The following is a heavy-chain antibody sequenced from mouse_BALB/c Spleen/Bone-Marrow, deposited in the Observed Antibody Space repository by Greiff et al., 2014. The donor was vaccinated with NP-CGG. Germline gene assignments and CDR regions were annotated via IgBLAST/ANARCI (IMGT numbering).Heavy chain of an antibody. V-gene: IGHV1-9*01. D-gene: IGHD1-1*01. Sequence: VQLQQSGAELMKPGASVKISCKATGYTFSSYWIEWVKQRPGHGLEWIGEILPGSGSTNYNEKFKGKATFTADTSSNTAYMQLSSLTSEDSAVYYCAREDYYGSSYGDYWGQGTTLTVPS. J-gene: IGHJ2*01. CDR1: GYTFSSYW. CDR2: ILPGSGST. CDR3: AREDYYGSSYGDY.